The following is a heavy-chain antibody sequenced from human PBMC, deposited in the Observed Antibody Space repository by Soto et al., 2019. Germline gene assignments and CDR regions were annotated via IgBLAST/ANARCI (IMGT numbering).Heavy chain of an antibody. V-gene: IGHV3-23*01. J-gene: IGHJ5*02. D-gene: IGHD2-15*01. CDR2: ISGSGGST. Sequence: GGSLRLSCAASGFTFSSYAMSWVRQAPGKGLEWVSAISGSGGSTYYADSVKGRFTISRDNSKNTLYLQMNSLRAEDTAVYYCAKDLVRYCSGGSCYGGLPKNWFDPWGQGTLVTVSS. CDR3: AKDLVRYCSGGSCYGGLPKNWFDP. CDR1: GFTFSSYA.